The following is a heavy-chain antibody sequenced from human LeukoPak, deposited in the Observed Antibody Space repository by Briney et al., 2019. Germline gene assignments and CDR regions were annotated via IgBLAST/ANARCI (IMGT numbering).Heavy chain of an antibody. J-gene: IGHJ4*02. Sequence: GGTLRLSCAASGFTFSSYGMSWVRQAPGKGLEWVSSISSSSSYIYYADSVKGRFTISRDNAKNSLYPQMNSLRAEDTAVYYCARMLAAAGAPHDYWGQGTLVTVSS. CDR1: GFTFSSYG. D-gene: IGHD6-13*01. V-gene: IGHV3-21*01. CDR2: ISSSSSYI. CDR3: ARMLAAAGAPHDY.